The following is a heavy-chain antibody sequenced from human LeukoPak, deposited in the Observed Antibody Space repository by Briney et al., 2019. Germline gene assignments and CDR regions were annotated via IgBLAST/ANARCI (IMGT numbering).Heavy chain of an antibody. Sequence: GGSLRLSCAASGFTFSSYGMHWVRQAPGKGLEWVAVISYDGSNKYYADSVKGRFTISRDNAKNSLYLQMNSLRAEDTAVYYCARDLSSSWPNWFDPWGQGTLVTVPS. CDR2: ISYDGSNK. CDR1: GFTFSSYG. D-gene: IGHD6-13*01. J-gene: IGHJ5*02. V-gene: IGHV3-30*03. CDR3: ARDLSSSWPNWFDP.